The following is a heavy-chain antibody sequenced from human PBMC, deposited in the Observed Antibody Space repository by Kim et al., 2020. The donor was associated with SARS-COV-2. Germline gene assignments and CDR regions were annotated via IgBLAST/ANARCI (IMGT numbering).Heavy chain of an antibody. CDR3: AKDVGVGWLRAAAVATLGIHYYYYGMDV. Sequence: GGSLRLSCAASGFTFDDYAMHWVRQAPGKGLEWVSGISWNSGSIGYADSVKGRFTISRDNAKNSLYLQMNSLRAEDTALYYCAKDVGVGWLRAAAVATLGIHYYYYGMDVWGQGTTVTVSS. J-gene: IGHJ6*02. V-gene: IGHV3-9*01. CDR2: ISWNSGSI. CDR1: GFTFDDYA. D-gene: IGHD6-13*01.